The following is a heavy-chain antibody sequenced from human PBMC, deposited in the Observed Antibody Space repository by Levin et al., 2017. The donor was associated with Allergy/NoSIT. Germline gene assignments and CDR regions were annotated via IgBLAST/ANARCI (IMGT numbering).Heavy chain of an antibody. D-gene: IGHD2-2*01. Sequence: PSETLSLTCAIYGGSFRGYYWSWIRQPPGKGLEWIGEITHRWIFYYSPFLPLLFTISIDTSKNQFSLKLRSVTAADTAVYYWANSGRHYCSNTSSYSLPLSFDPWGQGALVTVSS. J-gene: IGHJ5*02. V-gene: IGHV4-34*01. CDR2: ITHRWIF. CDR3: ANSGRHYCSNTSSYSLPLSFDP. CDR1: GGSFRGYY.